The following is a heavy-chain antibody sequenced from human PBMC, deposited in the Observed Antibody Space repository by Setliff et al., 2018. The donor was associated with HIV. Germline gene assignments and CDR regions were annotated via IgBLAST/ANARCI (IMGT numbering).Heavy chain of an antibody. CDR3: ARHSPSGY. V-gene: IGHV4-59*08. J-gene: IGHJ4*02. Sequence: SETLSLTCTVSGDSISTDYWTWIRQPPGKGLEWIGYIYNSASTSYNPSLKSRVTISVDTSKNQFSLKLSSVTAADTAVYYCARHSPSGYGGQGTLVTVSS. CDR2: IYNSAST. CDR1: GDSISTDY.